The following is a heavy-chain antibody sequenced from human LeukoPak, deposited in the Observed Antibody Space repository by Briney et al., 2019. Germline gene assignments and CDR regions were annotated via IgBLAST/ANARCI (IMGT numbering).Heavy chain of an antibody. Sequence: GSSVKVSCKASGGTFSSYAISWVRQAPGQGLEWMGGIIPIFGTANYAQKFQGRVTITADKSTSTAYMELSSLRSEDTAVYYCARDFYGSGSLSDNWFDPWGQGTLVTVSS. D-gene: IGHD3-10*01. V-gene: IGHV1-69*06. CDR3: ARDFYGSGSLSDNWFDP. CDR2: IIPIFGTA. CDR1: GGTFSSYA. J-gene: IGHJ5*02.